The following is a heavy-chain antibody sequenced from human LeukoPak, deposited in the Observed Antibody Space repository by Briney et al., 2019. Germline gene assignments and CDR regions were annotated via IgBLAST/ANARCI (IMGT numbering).Heavy chain of an antibody. CDR3: AREREEGFDY. CDR1: GFTFSSYS. V-gene: IGHV3-21*01. Sequence: KPGGSLRLSCAASGFTFSSYSMNWVRQAPGKGLEWVSSIGGTSTSIYYADSVKGRFTISRDNAKNSLYLQMNSLRAEDTAVYYCAREREEGFDYWGLGTLVTVSS. CDR2: IGGTSTSI. J-gene: IGHJ4*02.